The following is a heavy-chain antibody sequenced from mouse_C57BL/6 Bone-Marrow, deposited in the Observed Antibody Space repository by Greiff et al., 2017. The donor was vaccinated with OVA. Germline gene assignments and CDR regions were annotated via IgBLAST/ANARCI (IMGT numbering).Heavy chain of an antibody. D-gene: IGHD2-4*01. CDR2: FYPGSGSI. V-gene: IGHV1-62-2*01. Sequence: VKLMESGAELVKPGASVKLSCKASGYTFTEYTIHWVKQRSGQGLEWIGWFYPGSGSIKYNEKFKDKATLTADKSSSTVYIELSRLTSEDSAVYFCARHGIYYDYLAWFAYWGQGTLVTVSA. CDR3: ARHGIYYDYLAWFAY. CDR1: GYTFTEYT. J-gene: IGHJ3*01.